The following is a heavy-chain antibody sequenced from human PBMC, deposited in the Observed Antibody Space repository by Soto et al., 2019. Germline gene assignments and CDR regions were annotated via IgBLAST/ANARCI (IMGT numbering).Heavy chain of an antibody. V-gene: IGHV3-23*01. CDR1: GFTFSSYA. CDR3: AKVGNYYDSSGYYRV. CDR2: ISGSGGST. J-gene: IGHJ4*02. D-gene: IGHD3-22*01. Sequence: SGGSLRLSCAASGFTFSSYAMSWVRQAPGKGLEWVSAISGSGGSTYYADSVKGRFTISRDNSKNTLYLQMNSLRAEDTVVYYCAKVGNYYDSSGYYRVWCQGPLVTVFS.